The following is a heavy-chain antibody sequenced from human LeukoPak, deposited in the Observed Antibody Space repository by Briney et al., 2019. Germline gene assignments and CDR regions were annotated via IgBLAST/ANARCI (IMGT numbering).Heavy chain of an antibody. V-gene: IGHV1-18*01. CDR3: ATTTTVVISAEYFQH. CDR1: GYTFTSYG. CDR2: ISAYNGNT. D-gene: IGHD4-23*01. Sequence: ASVKVSCKASGYTFTSYGISWVRQAPGQGLEWMGWISAYNGNTNYAQKLQGRVTITADKSTSTAYMELSSLRSEDTAVYYCATTTTVVISAEYFQHWGQGTLATVSS. J-gene: IGHJ1*01.